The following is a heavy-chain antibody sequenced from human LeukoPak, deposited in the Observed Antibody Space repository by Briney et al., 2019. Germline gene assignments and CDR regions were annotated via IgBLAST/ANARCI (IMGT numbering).Heavy chain of an antibody. CDR1: GGPISSGDYY. J-gene: IGHJ3*02. CDR3: FRQGSSSYPDAFDI. CDR2: IYYSGST. D-gene: IGHD6-13*01. Sequence: PSQTLSLTCTVSGGPISSGDYYWSWIRQPPGKGLEWIGYIYYSGSTYYNPSLKSRVTISVDTSKNQFSLKLSSVTAADTAVYYCFRQGSSSYPDAFDIWGQGTMVTVSS. V-gene: IGHV4-30-4*01.